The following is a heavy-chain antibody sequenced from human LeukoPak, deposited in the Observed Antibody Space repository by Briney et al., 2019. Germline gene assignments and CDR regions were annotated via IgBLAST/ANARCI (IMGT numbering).Heavy chain of an antibody. CDR1: GFTVSSNY. CDR2: ISGSGGST. CDR3: AKDHDIRTTSDFDY. Sequence: PGGSLRLSCAASGFTVSSNYMSSVRQAPGKGLEWVSAISGSGGSTYYADSVKGRFTISRDNSKNTLYLQMNSLRAEDTAVYYCAKDHDIRTTSDFDYWGQGTLVTVSS. J-gene: IGHJ4*02. D-gene: IGHD1-7*01. V-gene: IGHV3-23*01.